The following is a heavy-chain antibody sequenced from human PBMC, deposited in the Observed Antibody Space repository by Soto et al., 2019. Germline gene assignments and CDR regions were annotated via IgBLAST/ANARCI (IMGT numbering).Heavy chain of an antibody. J-gene: IGHJ4*02. Sequence: ASVKVSCKASGGTFSSYAISWVRQAPGQGLEWMGGIIPIFGTANYAQKFQGRVTITADKSTSTAYMELSSLRSEDTAVYYCARTDRKGSPSAPFDYWGQGTLVTVPS. D-gene: IGHD1-26*01. CDR3: ARTDRKGSPSAPFDY. CDR1: GGTFSSYA. CDR2: IIPIFGTA. V-gene: IGHV1-69*06.